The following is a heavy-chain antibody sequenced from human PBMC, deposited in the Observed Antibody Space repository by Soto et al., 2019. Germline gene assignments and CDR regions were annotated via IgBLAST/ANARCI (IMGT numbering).Heavy chain of an antibody. CDR3: ARVSGHVYATLHGPFDY. D-gene: IGHD2-8*01. CDR1: EFTFNRHA. V-gene: IGHV3-30*04. CDR2: ISHDGRIK. J-gene: IGHJ4*02. Sequence: PGGSLRLSCAASEFTFNRHAMHWVRQAPGKGLEWVAVISHDGRIKYYADSVKGRFTISRDNSMNTLDLQMNSLRAEDTAIYFCARVSGHVYATLHGPFDYWGQGTLVTVCS.